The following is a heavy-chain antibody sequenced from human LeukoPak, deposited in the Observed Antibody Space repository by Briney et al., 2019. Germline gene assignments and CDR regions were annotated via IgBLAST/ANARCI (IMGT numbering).Heavy chain of an antibody. Sequence: SETLSLTCTVSGGSISSSSYYWGWIRQPPGKGLEWIGSIYYSGSTYYNPSLKSRVTISVDTSKNQFSLKLSSVTAADTAVYYCARESITGKKDYYGMDVWAKGPRSPSP. CDR1: GGSISSSSYY. J-gene: IGHJ6*02. D-gene: IGHD1-20*01. CDR3: ARESITGKKDYYGMDV. V-gene: IGHV4-39*07. CDR2: IYYSGST.